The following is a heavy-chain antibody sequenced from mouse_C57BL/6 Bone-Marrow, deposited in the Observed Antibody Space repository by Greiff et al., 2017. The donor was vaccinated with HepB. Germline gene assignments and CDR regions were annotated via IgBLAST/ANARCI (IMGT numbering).Heavy chain of an antibody. V-gene: IGHV1-59*01. CDR3: ARRVHYAMDY. J-gene: IGHJ4*01. Sequence: QVQLKQPGAELVRPGTSVKLSCKASGYTFTSYWMHWVKQRPGQGLEWIGVIDPSDSYTNYNQKFKGKATLTVDTSSSTAYMQLSSLTSEDSAVYYCARRVHYAMDYWGQGTSVTVSS. CDR2: IDPSDSYT. CDR1: GYTFTSYW.